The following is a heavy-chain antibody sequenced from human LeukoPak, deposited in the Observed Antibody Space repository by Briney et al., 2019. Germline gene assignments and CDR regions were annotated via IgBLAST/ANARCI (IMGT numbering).Heavy chain of an antibody. CDR2: IYTSGST. CDR3: ARGRRYFDWSY. Sequence: PSETLSLTCTVSGGSISSYYWSWIRQPAGKGLEWIGRIYTSGSTNYNPSLKSRVTISVDTSKNQFSLRLSSVTAADTAVYYCARGRRYFDWSYWGQGTLVTVSS. CDR1: GGSISSYY. V-gene: IGHV4-4*07. J-gene: IGHJ4*02. D-gene: IGHD3-9*01.